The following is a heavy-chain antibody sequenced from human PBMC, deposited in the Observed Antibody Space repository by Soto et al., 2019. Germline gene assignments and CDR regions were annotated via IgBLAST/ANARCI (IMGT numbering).Heavy chain of an antibody. CDR1: GGSFSGYY. CDR3: ARYYGSGSGDPTLYYYYMDV. J-gene: IGHJ6*03. Sequence: SETLSLTCAVYGGSFSGYYWSWIRQPPGKGLEWIGEINHSGSTNYNPSLKSRVTISVDTSKNQFSLKLSSVTAADTAVYYCARYYGSGSGDPTLYYYYMDVWGKGTTVTVSS. D-gene: IGHD3-10*01. V-gene: IGHV4-34*01. CDR2: INHSGST.